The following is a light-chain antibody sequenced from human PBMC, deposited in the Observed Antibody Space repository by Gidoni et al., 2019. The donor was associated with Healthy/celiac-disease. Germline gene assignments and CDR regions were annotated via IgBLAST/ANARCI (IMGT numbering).Light chain of an antibody. J-gene: IGKJ4*01. CDR3: QQYGSSPLT. Sequence: ELELTQSPCTPSLSPGERATLSCRASQSVSSSYLAWYQHKPGHAPRLLIYGASSRSTGIPDSFSGSGSGTDFTLTISRLEPEDFAVYYCQQYGSSPLTFGGGTKVEIK. CDR2: GAS. V-gene: IGKV3-20*01. CDR1: QSVSSSY.